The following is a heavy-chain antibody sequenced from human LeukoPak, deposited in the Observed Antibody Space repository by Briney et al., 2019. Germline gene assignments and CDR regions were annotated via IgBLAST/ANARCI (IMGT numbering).Heavy chain of an antibody. CDR3: ARGGSMVRGNYYYYYMDV. CDR1: GGSISSYY. Sequence: PSETLSLTCTVSGGSISSYYWSWIRQPPGKGLEWIGYIYYSGSTNYNPSLKSRVTISVDTSKNQFSLKLSSVTAADTAVYYCARGGSMVRGNYYYYYMDVWGKGTTVTISS. CDR2: IYYSGST. J-gene: IGHJ6*03. D-gene: IGHD3-10*01. V-gene: IGHV4-59*01.